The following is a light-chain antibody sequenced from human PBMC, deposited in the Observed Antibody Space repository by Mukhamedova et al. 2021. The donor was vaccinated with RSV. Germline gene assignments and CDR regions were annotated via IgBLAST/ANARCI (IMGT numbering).Light chain of an antibody. V-gene: IGKV1-5*03. Sequence: WYQRRVHGKAPKLLIHGASNLGSGVPSRFSGSGSGTEFTLTIDSLQPDDFATYYCQQYRSFPTFGPGTKVDVK. J-gene: IGKJ3*01. CDR3: QQYRSFPT. CDR2: GAS.